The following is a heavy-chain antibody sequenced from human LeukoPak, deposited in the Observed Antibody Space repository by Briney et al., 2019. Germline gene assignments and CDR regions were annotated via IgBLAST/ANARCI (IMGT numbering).Heavy chain of an antibody. CDR2: ISSSGSTI. V-gene: IGHV3-48*03. D-gene: IGHD3-16*02. J-gene: IGHJ4*02. Sequence: PGGSLRLSCEASGFTFSNYEMNWVRQAPGKGLEWVSYISSSGSTIYYADSVKGRFTISRDNAKNSLYLQMNSLRAEDTAVYYCARDTAYDYVWGSYRSFDYWGQGTLVTVSS. CDR1: GFTFSNYE. CDR3: ARDTAYDYVWGSYRSFDY.